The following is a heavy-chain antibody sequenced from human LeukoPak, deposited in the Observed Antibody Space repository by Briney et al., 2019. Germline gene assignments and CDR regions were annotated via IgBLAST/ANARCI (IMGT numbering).Heavy chain of an antibody. V-gene: IGHV4-31*11. CDR2: ISYGGNT. CDR1: GDSISSGGYW. J-gene: IGHJ4*02. D-gene: IGHD5-12*01. CDR3: ARAPVATPSEFDY. Sequence: PSQTLSLTCAVSGDSISSGGYWWSWIRQHPGTGPEWIGYISYGGNTYYNPSLKSRVAISADTPKNQFSLKLSSTTAADTAVYYCARAPVATPSEFDYWGQGTLVTVSS.